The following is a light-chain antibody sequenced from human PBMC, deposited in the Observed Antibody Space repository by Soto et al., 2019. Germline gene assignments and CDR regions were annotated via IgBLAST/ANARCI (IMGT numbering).Light chain of an antibody. CDR1: QAISHY. J-gene: IGKJ3*01. CDR3: QQYDNLLFT. Sequence: DIQMTQSPSSLSASVGDRVTITCQASQAISHYLNWYQQKPGKAPKLLIYDASNLETGVPSRFSGSGSGTDFTFTINSLQPEDIATYYCQQYDNLLFTFGPGTKVDIK. CDR2: DAS. V-gene: IGKV1-33*01.